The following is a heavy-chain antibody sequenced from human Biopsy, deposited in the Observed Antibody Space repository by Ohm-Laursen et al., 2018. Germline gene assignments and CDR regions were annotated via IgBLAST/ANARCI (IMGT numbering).Heavy chain of an antibody. J-gene: IGHJ4*02. CDR3: ARGRRTSGWPYFAN. CDR2: IYYSGST. Sequence: GTLSLTCTVSGGSIGSFFWSWIRQPPGKGLEWIGYIYYSGSTNYNPSLQNRVTMSVDTSKNQFSLKLSSVIAADTAVYYCARGRRTSGWPYFANWGQGTLVTVSS. V-gene: IGHV4-59*01. D-gene: IGHD6-19*01. CDR1: GGSIGSFF.